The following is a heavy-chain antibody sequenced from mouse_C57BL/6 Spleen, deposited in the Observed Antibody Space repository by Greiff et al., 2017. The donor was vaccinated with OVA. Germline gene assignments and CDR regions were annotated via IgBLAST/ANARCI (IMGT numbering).Heavy chain of an antibody. CDR3: AYGYPCY. Sequence: QVQLQQPGAELVRPGSSVKLSCKASGYTFTSYWMHWVKQRPIQGLEWIGNIDPSDSESPYNQKFKDKATLTVDKSSSTAYMQLSSLTSEDSAVYYCAYGYPCYWGQGTTLTVSS. J-gene: IGHJ2*01. CDR2: IDPSDSES. V-gene: IGHV1-52*01. CDR1: GYTFTSYW. D-gene: IGHD2-2*01.